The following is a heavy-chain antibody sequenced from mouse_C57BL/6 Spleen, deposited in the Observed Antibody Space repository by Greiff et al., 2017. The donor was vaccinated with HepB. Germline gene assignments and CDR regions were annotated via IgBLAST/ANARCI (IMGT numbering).Heavy chain of an antibody. V-gene: IGHV1-64*01. J-gene: IGHJ2*01. Sequence: QVQLQQPGAELVKPGASVKLSCKASGYTFTSYWMHWVKQRPGQGLEWIGMIHPNSGSTNYNEKFKSKATLTVDKSSSTAYMQLSSLTSEDSAVYYCAREGNWANYFDYWGQGTTLTVSS. CDR1: GYTFTSYW. D-gene: IGHD4-1*02. CDR2: IHPNSGST. CDR3: AREGNWANYFDY.